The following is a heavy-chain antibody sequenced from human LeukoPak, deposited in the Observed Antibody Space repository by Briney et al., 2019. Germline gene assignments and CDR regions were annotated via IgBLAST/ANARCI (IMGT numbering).Heavy chain of an antibody. D-gene: IGHD3-22*01. CDR3: ARGGYYYDSTGFVY. CDR1: GFTFSSYA. V-gene: IGHV3-30-3*01. Sequence: GGSLRLSCAASGFTFSSYAMHWVRQAPGKGLEWVAIISYDGNNKYCADSVKGRFTISRDNSKNTLYLQMNSLRAEDTAVYYCARGGYYYDSTGFVYWGQGTLVTVSS. CDR2: ISYDGNNK. J-gene: IGHJ4*02.